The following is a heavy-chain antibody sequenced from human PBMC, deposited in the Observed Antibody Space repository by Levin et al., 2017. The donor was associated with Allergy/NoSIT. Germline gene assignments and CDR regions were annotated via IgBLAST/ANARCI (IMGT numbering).Heavy chain of an antibody. CDR2: IWYDGTIK. Sequence: LSLTCAASGFSFGGHGMHWVRQAPGKGLEWVAVIWYDGTIKYYADSLKGRFTISRDNSEYTLYLQMSSLRAEDTAVYFCARADSYWGMDVWGQGTTVTVSS. CDR3: ARADSYWGMDV. V-gene: IGHV3-33*01. CDR1: GFSFGGHG. D-gene: IGHD3-16*01. J-gene: IGHJ6*02.